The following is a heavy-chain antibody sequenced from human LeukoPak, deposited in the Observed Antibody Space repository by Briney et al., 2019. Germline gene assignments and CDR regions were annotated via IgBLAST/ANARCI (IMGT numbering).Heavy chain of an antibody. CDR2: IYYSGTT. CDR3: ARRSSSWKNWFDP. V-gene: IGHV4-59*01. J-gene: IGHJ5*02. CDR1: GGSIDSNS. Sequence: SETLSLTCTVSGGSIDSNSWTWIRQPPGKGLEWIGYIYYSGTTNYNPSLKSRVTMSVDMSKNQFSLKLSSVTAADAAVYYCARRSSSWKNWFDPWGQGTLVTVSS. D-gene: IGHD6-13*01.